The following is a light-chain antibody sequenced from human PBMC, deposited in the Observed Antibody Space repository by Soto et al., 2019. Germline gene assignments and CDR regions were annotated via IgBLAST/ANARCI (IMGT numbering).Light chain of an antibody. CDR1: QSITNC. V-gene: IGKV1-5*01. CDR2: DAS. CDR3: QQDSTDWT. J-gene: IGKJ1*01. Sequence: DTPMPPSPPTLSASVGDRVIITCRVSQSITNCWAWYQQRPGKAPNLLIYDASTLQSGVPSRFSGSGFGTEFTLIIISLQAEDFATCYCQQDSTDWTFGQGTKV.